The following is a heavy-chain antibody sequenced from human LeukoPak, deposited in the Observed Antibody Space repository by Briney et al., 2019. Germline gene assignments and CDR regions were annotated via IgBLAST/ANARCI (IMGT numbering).Heavy chain of an antibody. CDR1: GDSISSGGYA. CDR2: IHDSGST. D-gene: IGHD6-13*01. CDR3: ARVAAAAGNNWFDP. J-gene: IGHJ5*02. V-gene: IGHV4-30-4*07. Sequence: SETLSLTCAVSGDSISSGGYAWSWIRQTPGKGLEWIAYIHDSGSTYYNPSLKSRVSISVDTSKNQFSVKLNSVTAADTAVYYCARVAAAAGNNWFDPWGQGTLVTVSS.